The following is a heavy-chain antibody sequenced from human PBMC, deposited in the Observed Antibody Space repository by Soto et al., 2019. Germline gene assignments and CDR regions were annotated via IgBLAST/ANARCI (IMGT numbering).Heavy chain of an antibody. CDR1: GFTFSSYA. CDR2: ISGSGGTT. Sequence: PGGSLRLSCAASGFTFSSYAMSWVRQAPGKGLEWVSSISGSGGTTYYTDSVKGRFTISRDNSKNTLYLQMNSLRAEDTAEYYCARGYTTIDLWGQGTLVTVSS. D-gene: IGHD5-18*01. J-gene: IGHJ5*02. CDR3: ARGYTTIDL. V-gene: IGHV3-23*01.